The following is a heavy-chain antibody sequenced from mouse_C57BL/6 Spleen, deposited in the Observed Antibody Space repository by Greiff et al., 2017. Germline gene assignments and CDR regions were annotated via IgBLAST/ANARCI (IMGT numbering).Heavy chain of an antibody. V-gene: IGHV1-42*01. J-gene: IGHJ2*01. CDR2: INPSTGGT. Sequence: VQLKQSGPELVKPGASVKISCKASGYSFTGYYMNWVKQSPEKSLEWIGEINPSTGGTTYNQKFKAKATLTVDKSSSTAYMQLKSLTSEDSAVYYCARVAQDYWGQGTTLTVSS. D-gene: IGHD1-3*01. CDR1: GYSFTGYY. CDR3: ARVAQDY.